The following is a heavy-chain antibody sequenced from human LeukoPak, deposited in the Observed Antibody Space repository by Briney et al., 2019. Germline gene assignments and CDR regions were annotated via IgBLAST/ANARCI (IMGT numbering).Heavy chain of an antibody. V-gene: IGHV3-48*03. J-gene: IGHJ4*02. CDR3: AREGTAMVSFDY. CDR2: ISSGGNTI. D-gene: IGHD5-18*01. CDR1: GFTFSSYE. Sequence: GGSLRLSCAASGFTFSSYEMNWVRQAPGKGLEWVSYISSGGNTIYYADSVKGRFTISRGNAKNSLYLQMNSLRAEDTAVYYCAREGTAMVSFDYWGQGTLVTVSS.